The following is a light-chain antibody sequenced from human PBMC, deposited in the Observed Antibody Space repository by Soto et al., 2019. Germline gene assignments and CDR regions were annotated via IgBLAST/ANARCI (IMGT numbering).Light chain of an antibody. Sequence: QSVLTQPASVSGSPGQSITISCTGTSSDVGGYNYVSWYQQHPGKAPKLMIYEVSNRPSGVSNRFSGSKSGNTASLTISGLQAEDEDDYYCSSYTRSSTLAVFGGGTKVTVL. CDR1: SSDVGGYNY. CDR3: SSYTRSSTLAV. CDR2: EVS. V-gene: IGLV2-14*01. J-gene: IGLJ3*02.